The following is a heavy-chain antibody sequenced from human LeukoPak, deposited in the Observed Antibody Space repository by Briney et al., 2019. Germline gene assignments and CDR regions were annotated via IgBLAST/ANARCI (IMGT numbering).Heavy chain of an antibody. D-gene: IGHD6-13*01. CDR1: GYSFNSYW. Sequence: GESLKISCKGSGYSFNSYWICWVRQMPGKGLEWMGFIYPGDSDTRYSPSFQGQVTISADKSIRTAYLQWSSLKASDTAMYYCATSIAAAGYYFDYWGQGTLVPVSS. J-gene: IGHJ4*01. CDR2: IYPGDSDT. V-gene: IGHV5-51*01. CDR3: ATSIAAAGYYFDY.